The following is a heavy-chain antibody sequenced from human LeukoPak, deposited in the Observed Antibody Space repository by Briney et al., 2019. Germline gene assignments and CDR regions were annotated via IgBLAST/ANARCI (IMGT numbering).Heavy chain of an antibody. CDR3: ATGGVVVTASNDY. D-gene: IGHD2-21*02. CDR2: ISSSSSTI. V-gene: IGHV3-48*01. Sequence: PGGSLRLSCAAPGFTFSSYSMNWVRQAPGKGLEWVSYISSSSSTIYYADSVKGRFTISRDNAKNSLYLQMNSLRAEDTAVYYCATGGVVVTASNDYWGQGTLVTVSS. CDR1: GFTFSSYS. J-gene: IGHJ4*02.